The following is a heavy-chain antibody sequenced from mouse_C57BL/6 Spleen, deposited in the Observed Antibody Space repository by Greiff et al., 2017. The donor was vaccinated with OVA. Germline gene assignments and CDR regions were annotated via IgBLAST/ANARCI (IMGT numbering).Heavy chain of an antibody. V-gene: IGHV1-15*01. CDR1: GYTFTDYE. CDR2: IDPETGGT. J-gene: IGHJ3*01. CDR3: TRWDDGYYVAY. D-gene: IGHD2-3*01. Sequence: QVQLQQSGAELVRPGASVTLSCKASGYTFTDYEMHWVKQTPVHGLEWIGAIDPETGGTAYNQKFKGKAILTADKSSSTAYMELRSLTSEDSAVYYCTRWDDGYYVAYWGQGTLVTVSA.